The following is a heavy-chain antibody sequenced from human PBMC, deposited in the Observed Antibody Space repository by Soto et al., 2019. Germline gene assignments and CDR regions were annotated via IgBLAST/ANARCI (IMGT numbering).Heavy chain of an antibody. Sequence: QVQLVQSGAEEKKPGASVKVSCKASGYTFTSYAMHWVRQAPGQRLEWMGWINAGNGNTKYSQKFHGRVTITRDTSASTAYMELSSLRSEDTAVYYCAGAWVVVTAPDYWGQGTLVTVAS. D-gene: IGHD2-21*02. CDR3: AGAWVVVTAPDY. CDR1: GYTFTSYA. CDR2: INAGNGNT. J-gene: IGHJ4*02. V-gene: IGHV1-3*05.